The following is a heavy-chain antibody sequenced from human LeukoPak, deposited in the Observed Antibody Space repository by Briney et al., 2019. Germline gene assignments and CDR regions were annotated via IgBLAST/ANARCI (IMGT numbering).Heavy chain of an antibody. CDR3: ARGGKGIAAAGSNWFDP. CDR1: GYTFTSYG. J-gene: IGHJ5*02. V-gene: IGHV1-18*01. D-gene: IGHD6-13*01. CDR2: ISAYNGNT. Sequence: ASVKVSCKASGYTFTSYGISWVRQAPGQGLEWMGWISAYNGNTNYAQKLQGRVTMTRNTSISTAYMELSSLRSEDTAVYYCARGGKGIAAAGSNWFDPWGQGTLVTVSS.